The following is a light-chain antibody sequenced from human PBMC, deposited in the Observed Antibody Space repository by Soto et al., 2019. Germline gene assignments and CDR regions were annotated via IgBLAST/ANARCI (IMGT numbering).Light chain of an antibody. Sequence: QSVLTQPPSVSGAPGQRVTFSCTGSNSNIGAGYDVHWYQQRPGAAPKLLIFGYNNRPSGVPDRFSGSKSGTSASLAITGLHAEDEADYYCQSYDSSLSGSVFGGGTKLTVL. CDR3: QSYDSSLSGSV. J-gene: IGLJ3*02. V-gene: IGLV1-40*01. CDR2: GYN. CDR1: NSNIGAGYD.